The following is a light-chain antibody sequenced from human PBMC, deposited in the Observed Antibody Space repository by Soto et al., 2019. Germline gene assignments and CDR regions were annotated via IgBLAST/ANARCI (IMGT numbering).Light chain of an antibody. CDR3: QQRSNSPPLP. CDR2: DAF. J-gene: IGKJ4*01. CDR1: QSVSSY. Sequence: EIVLTQSPATLSLSPGERATLSCRASQSVSSYLAWYQQKPGQAPRLLIYDAFNRATGNPARFSGSGSGTDFTLTISSLEPEDFAVYYCQQRSNSPPLPFGGGTKVEIK. V-gene: IGKV3-11*01.